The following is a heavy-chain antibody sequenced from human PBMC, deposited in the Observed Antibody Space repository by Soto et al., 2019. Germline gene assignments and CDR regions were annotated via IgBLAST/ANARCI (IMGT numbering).Heavy chain of an antibody. V-gene: IGHV1-69*01. CDR1: GGTFRSYV. J-gene: IGHJ5*02. D-gene: IGHD2-8*01. Sequence: QVQLVQSGAEVKKPGSSVKVSCKTSGGTFRSYVINWVRQAPGQGLEWMGAITPIFGTPNHAQKFQDRLSITADESTSTAYMELSSLRYEDTAIYYCKKGNAFDPWGQGTLVIVSS. CDR2: ITPIFGTP. CDR3: KKGNAFDP.